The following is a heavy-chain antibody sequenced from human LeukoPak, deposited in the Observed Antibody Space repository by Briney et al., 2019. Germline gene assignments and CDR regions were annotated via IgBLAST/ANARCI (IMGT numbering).Heavy chain of an antibody. CDR1: GYTFTSYD. D-gene: IGHD3-10*01. Sequence: ASVKVSCKASGYTFTSYDINWVRQATGRGLEWMGWMNPNSGNTGYAQKFQGRVTMTRNTSISTAYMELTSLRAEDTAVYYCAKERRLLLLHPAYFDFWGRGTLVTVSS. CDR3: AKERRLLLLHPAYFDF. CDR2: MNPNSGNT. J-gene: IGHJ2*01. V-gene: IGHV1-8*01.